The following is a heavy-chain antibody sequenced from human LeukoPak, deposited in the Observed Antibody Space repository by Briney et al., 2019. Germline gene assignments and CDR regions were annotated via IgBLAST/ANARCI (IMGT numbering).Heavy chain of an antibody. CDR3: AREGPGGSWLYYYYGMDV. Sequence: GGSLRLSCAASGFTFSSYGMHWVRQAPGKGLEWVAVIWYDGSNKYYADSVKGRFTISRDNSKNTLYLQMSSLRAEDTAVYYCAREGPGGSWLYYYYGMDVWGQGTTVTVSS. J-gene: IGHJ6*02. CDR2: IWYDGSNK. CDR1: GFTFSSYG. V-gene: IGHV3-33*01. D-gene: IGHD2-15*01.